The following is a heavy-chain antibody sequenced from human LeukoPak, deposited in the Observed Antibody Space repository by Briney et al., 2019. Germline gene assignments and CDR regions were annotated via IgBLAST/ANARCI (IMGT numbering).Heavy chain of an antibody. J-gene: IGHJ4*02. CDR3: ARGPGLSGSLSS. CDR2: ISGSGGST. CDR1: GFTFSSYA. V-gene: IGHV3-23*01. D-gene: IGHD1-26*01. Sequence: GGSLRLSCAASGFTFSSYAMSWVRQAPGKGLEWVSAISGSGGSTYYADSVKGRFTISRDNSKNTLYLQMNSLRAEDTAVYYCARGPGLSGSLSSWGQGTLVTVSS.